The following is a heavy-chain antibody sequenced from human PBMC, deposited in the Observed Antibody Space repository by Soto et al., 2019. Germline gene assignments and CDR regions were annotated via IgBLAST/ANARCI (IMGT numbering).Heavy chain of an antibody. Sequence: GGSLRLSCAASGFTFSSSWMHWVRQAPGKGLVWVSRINSDGSSTSYADSVKGRFTISRDNAKNTLYLQMNSLRAEDTAVYYCARPPSEGRYFDWWPHYYYGMDVWGQGTTVTGSS. D-gene: IGHD3-9*01. V-gene: IGHV3-74*01. CDR1: GFTFSSSW. CDR3: ARPPSEGRYFDWWPHYYYGMDV. J-gene: IGHJ6*02. CDR2: INSDGSST.